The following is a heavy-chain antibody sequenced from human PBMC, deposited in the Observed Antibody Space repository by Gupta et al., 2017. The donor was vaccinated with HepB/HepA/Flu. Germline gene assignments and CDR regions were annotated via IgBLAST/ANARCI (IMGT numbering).Heavy chain of an antibody. J-gene: IGHJ4*02. CDR3: ARDYCRTTACFDY. Sequence: EVQLVESGGGLVKPGGSLRLSCEAPTYTFSSYSLHWVRQAPGKGLEWVSSISSSSTYIYYADSVKGRFTISRDNAKNSLYLQMNSLRAEDTAVYYCARDYCRTTACFDYWGQGILVTVSS. CDR1: TYTFSSYS. D-gene: IGHD2-15*01. CDR2: ISSSSTYI. V-gene: IGHV3-21*01.